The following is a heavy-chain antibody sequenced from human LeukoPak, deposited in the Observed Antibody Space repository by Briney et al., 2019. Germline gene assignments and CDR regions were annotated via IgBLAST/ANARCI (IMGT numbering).Heavy chain of an antibody. V-gene: IGHV3-23*01. J-gene: IGHJ6*02. Sequence: GGSLRLSCAASGFTFSSYAMSWVRQAPGKGLEWVSIISGSGDGTYYADSVKGRFTISRDNSKNTLYLQMNSLGAEDTAVYYCARDPRITMIVVVTFDYGMDVWGQGTTVTVSS. CDR1: GFTFSSYA. CDR3: ARDPRITMIVVVTFDYGMDV. CDR2: ISGSGDGT. D-gene: IGHD3-22*01.